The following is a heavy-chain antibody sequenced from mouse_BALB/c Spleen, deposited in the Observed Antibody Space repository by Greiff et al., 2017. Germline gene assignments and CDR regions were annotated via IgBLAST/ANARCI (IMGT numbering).Heavy chain of an antibody. CDR3: ARDGGGFAY. Sequence: EVKLMESGGGLVQPGGSRKLSCAASGFTFSSFGMHWVRQAPEKGLEWVAYISSGSSTIYYADTVKGRFTISRDNPKNTLFLQMTSLRSEDTAMYYCARDGGGFAYWGQGTLVTVSA. CDR2: ISSGSSTI. D-gene: IGHD2-3*01. CDR1: GFTFSSFG. J-gene: IGHJ3*01. V-gene: IGHV5-17*02.